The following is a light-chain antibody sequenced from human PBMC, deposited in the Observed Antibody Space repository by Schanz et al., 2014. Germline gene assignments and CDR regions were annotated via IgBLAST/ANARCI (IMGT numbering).Light chain of an antibody. V-gene: IGKV3-20*01. CDR2: GAS. Sequence: EIVLTQSPGTLSLSPGERATLSCRASQSVSNNYLAWYQQKPGQAPRLLIYGASTRATGIPARFSGSGSGTEFTLTISSLQPEDFATYYCQQFINYPLTFGGGTKVEIK. CDR3: QQFINYPLT. J-gene: IGKJ4*01. CDR1: QSVSNNY.